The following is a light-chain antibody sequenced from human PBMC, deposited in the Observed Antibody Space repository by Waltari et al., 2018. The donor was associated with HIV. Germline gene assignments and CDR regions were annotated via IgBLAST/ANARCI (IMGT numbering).Light chain of an antibody. CDR1: TNNVGHHG. Sequence: QAGLTQPPSVSKDLRQTATLTCTGNTNNVGHHGAAWLRQHQGHPPKLLSYRNNNRPSWISERFSASRSGNTASLTISGLQPEDEADYYCSAWDSSLSAWVFGGGTKLTVL. V-gene: IGLV10-54*04. CDR2: RNN. CDR3: SAWDSSLSAWV. J-gene: IGLJ3*02.